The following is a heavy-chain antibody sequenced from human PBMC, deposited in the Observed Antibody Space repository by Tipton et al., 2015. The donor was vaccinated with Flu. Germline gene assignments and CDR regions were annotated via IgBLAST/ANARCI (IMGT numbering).Heavy chain of an antibody. CDR2: IRYDGSNK. V-gene: IGHV3-30*02. CDR3: AKDHRHCSSTSCPYYFDY. Sequence: SLRLSCAASGFTFSSYGMHWVRQAPGKGLEWVAFIRYDGSNKYYADSVKGRFTISRDNSKNTLYLQMNSLRAEDTAVYYCAKDHRHCSSTSCPYYFDYWGQGTLVTVSS. J-gene: IGHJ4*02. D-gene: IGHD2-2*01. CDR1: GFTFSSYG.